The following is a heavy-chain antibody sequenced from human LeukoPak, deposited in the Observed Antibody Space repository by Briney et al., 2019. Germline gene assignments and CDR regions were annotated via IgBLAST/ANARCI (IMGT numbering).Heavy chain of an antibody. Sequence: GESLKISCKGSGYTFTSYWIGWVRQMPGKGLEWMGIIYPDDSDTRYSPSFQSQVTISADKSISTAYLQWSGLQASDTAMYYCARDYGSGSYYYDYWGQGTLVTVSS. CDR2: IYPDDSDT. V-gene: IGHV5-51*01. J-gene: IGHJ4*02. CDR3: ARDYGSGSYYYDY. CDR1: GYTFTSYW. D-gene: IGHD3-10*01.